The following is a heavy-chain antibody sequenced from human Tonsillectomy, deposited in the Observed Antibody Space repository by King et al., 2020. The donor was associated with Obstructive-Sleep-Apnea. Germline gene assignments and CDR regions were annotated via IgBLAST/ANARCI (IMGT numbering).Heavy chain of an antibody. Sequence: QLQESGPGLVKPSETLSLTCTVSGGSISSSSYYWGWIRQPPGKGLEWIGSIYYSGSTYYNPSLKSRVTISVDTSKNQFSLKLSSVTAADTAVYYCASVATITVTTPFDYWGQGTLVTVSS. D-gene: IGHD4-17*01. CDR1: GGSISSSSYY. CDR2: IYYSGST. V-gene: IGHV4-39*07. CDR3: ASVATITVTTPFDY. J-gene: IGHJ4*02.